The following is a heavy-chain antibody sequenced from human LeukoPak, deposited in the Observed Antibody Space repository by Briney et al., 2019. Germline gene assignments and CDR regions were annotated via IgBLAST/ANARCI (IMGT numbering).Heavy chain of an antibody. CDR1: GFTFSSYE. D-gene: IGHD5-18*01. J-gene: IGHJ4*02. CDR2: ISSSGSTI. CDR3: AREGQLWRHFDY. Sequence: PGGSLRLSCAASGFTFSSYEMNWVRQAPGQGLEWVSYISSSGSTIYYADSVKGRFTISRDNAKNSLYLQMNSLRAEDTAVYYCAREGQLWRHFDYWGQGTLATVSS. V-gene: IGHV3-48*03.